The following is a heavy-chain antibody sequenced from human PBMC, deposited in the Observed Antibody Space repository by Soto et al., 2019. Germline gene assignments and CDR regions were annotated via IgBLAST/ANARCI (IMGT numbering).Heavy chain of an antibody. Sequence: PGGSLRRSCSSSVFTFISDAMSWFGEAPGEWLEWVSIITSDGRTYYADSVKGRFTISRDNSKNTVYLQMNSLRAEDTAVYYCAKDYSTVTTDPLSVVLFDYWGQGALVTVSS. CDR2: ITSDGRT. D-gene: IGHD4-17*01. V-gene: IGHV3-23*01. CDR3: AKDYSTVTTDPLSVVLFDY. CDR1: VFTFISDA. J-gene: IGHJ4*02.